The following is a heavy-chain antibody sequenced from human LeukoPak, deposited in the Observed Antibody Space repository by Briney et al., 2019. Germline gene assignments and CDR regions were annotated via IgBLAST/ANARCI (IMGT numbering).Heavy chain of an antibody. CDR3: ARDQPLVYY. J-gene: IGHJ4*02. V-gene: IGHV3-11*01. D-gene: IGHD3-9*01. Sequence: KTGGSLRLSCEASGFTFTDYYMSWIRQVPGKGLAWVSYISSSGDIIYYADSVKGRFTISRDNTKNSLSLQMNTLSADDTAVYYCARDQPLVYYWGQGTLVTVSA. CDR1: GFTFTDYY. CDR2: ISSSGDII.